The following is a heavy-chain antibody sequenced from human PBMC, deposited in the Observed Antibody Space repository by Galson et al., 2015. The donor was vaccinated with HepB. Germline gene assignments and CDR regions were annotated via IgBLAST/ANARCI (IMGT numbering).Heavy chain of an antibody. CDR1: GFSFSSYS. V-gene: IGHV3-21*01. CDR3: ARDIFWEVVVTDDARYNWFDP. D-gene: IGHD2-21*02. J-gene: IGHJ5*02. CDR2: ISSSSSYI. Sequence: SLTLSCAASGFSFSSYSMNWVRQAPGKGLAWVSSISSSSSYIYYADSVKGQFTISRDNAKNSLYLQMNSLRAEDTAVYYCARDIFWEVVVTDDARYNWFDPWGQGTLVTVSS.